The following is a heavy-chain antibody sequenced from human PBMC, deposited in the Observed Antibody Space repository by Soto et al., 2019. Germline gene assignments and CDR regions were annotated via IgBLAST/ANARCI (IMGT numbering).Heavy chain of an antibody. J-gene: IGHJ4*02. D-gene: IGHD1-26*01. Sequence: SETLSLTCTVAGGSIRSADNSWTWIRQPPGKGLEWIGYIYYRGSTYYNQSLKSRVTISVDTSMNQFSLTLTSVTAADTAVYYCARDPARGGGSYLGYFDYWGQGTPVTVSS. V-gene: IGHV4-30-4*01. CDR2: IYYRGST. CDR1: GGSIRSADNS. CDR3: ARDPARGGGSYLGYFDY.